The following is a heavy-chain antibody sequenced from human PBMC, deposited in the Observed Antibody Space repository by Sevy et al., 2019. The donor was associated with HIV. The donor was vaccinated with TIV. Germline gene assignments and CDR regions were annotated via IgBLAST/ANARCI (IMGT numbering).Heavy chain of an antibody. Sequence: GGSLRLSCAASGFSFSDSGMHWVRQAPGKGLEWIGRIRSKAKSYATTYAASLKGRFTISRDDSKNTTYLQMDSLKTEETAVYYCTRPPYYCFNDVCYVYWGQGTLVTVSS. CDR3: TRPPYYCFNDVCYVY. D-gene: IGHD2-8*01. CDR1: GFSFSDSG. V-gene: IGHV3-73*01. CDR2: IRSKAKSYAT. J-gene: IGHJ4*02.